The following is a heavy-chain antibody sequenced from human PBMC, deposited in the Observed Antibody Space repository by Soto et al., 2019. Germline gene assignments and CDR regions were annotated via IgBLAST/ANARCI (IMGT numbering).Heavy chain of an antibody. CDR2: ITGSGGHT. V-gene: IGHV3-23*01. D-gene: IGHD1-26*01. CDR1: GFTFSSYA. CDR3: ARVLGATVYYYYGMDV. Sequence: GGSLRLSCAASGFTFSSYAMSWVRQAPGKGLEWVSSITGSGGHTYYADSVKGRFTISRDNSKNTLYLQMNSLRAEDTAVYYCARVLGATVYYYYGMDVWGQGTTVTVSS. J-gene: IGHJ6*02.